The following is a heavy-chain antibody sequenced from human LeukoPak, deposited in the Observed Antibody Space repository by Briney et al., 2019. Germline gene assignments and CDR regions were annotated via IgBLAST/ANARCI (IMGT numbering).Heavy chain of an antibody. V-gene: IGHV1-3*01. D-gene: IGHD1-7*01. CDR2: INAGNGNT. Sequence: ASVKVSCKASGYTFTSYAMHWVRQAPGQRLEWMGWINAGNGNTKYSQEFQGRVTITRDTSASTAYMELNRLRSDDTALYYCAREFLLGTFDSWGQGTLVTVSS. CDR1: GYTFTSYA. CDR3: AREFLLGTFDS. J-gene: IGHJ4*02.